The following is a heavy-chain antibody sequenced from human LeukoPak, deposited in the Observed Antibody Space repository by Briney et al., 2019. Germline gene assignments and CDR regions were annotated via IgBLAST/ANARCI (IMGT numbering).Heavy chain of an antibody. CDR3: ARHVPYTSSWYFDY. CDR2: IDPSDSYT. V-gene: IGHV5-10-1*01. CDR1: GYSFSSYW. J-gene: IGHJ4*02. Sequence: GESQEILCKCSGYSFSSYWITWVRQMPGKGMEWMGRIDPSDSYTNYSPSFQGRVTISADKSISTAYLQWSSLKASDTAVYYCARHVPYTSSWYFDYWGRGTAVRVSS. D-gene: IGHD6-13*01.